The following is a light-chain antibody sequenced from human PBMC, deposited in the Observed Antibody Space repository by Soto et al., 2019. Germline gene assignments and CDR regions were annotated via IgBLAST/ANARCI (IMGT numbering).Light chain of an antibody. Sequence: QSVLTQPASVSGSPGQSIAISCTGTRSDVGAYNYVSWYQQHPGKAPRLLIHGVRNRPPGISSRFSGSKSGLTASLTISGLQAEDEAVYYCSSFTTYRVYVFGPGTKVTVL. V-gene: IGLV2-14*01. J-gene: IGLJ1*01. CDR2: GVR. CDR1: RSDVGAYNY. CDR3: SSFTTYRVYV.